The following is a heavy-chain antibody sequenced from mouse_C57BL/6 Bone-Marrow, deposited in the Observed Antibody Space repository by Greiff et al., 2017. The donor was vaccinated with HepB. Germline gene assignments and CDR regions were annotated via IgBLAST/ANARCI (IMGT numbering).Heavy chain of an antibody. V-gene: IGHV1-7*01. Sequence: QVHVKQSGAELAKPGASVKLSCKASGYTFTSYWMHWVKQRPGQGLEWIGYINPSSGYTKYNQKFKDKATVTADKSSSTAYMQLSSLTYEDSAVYYCARAWFAYWGQGTLVTVSA. J-gene: IGHJ3*01. CDR3: ARAWFAY. CDR2: INPSSGYT. CDR1: GYTFTSYW.